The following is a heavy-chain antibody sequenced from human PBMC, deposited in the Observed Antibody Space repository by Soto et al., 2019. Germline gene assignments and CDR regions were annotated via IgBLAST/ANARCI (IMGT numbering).Heavy chain of an antibody. J-gene: IGHJ3*02. CDR1: GYTFTSYG. D-gene: IGHD2-2*01. V-gene: IGHV1-18*01. Sequence: QVQLVQSGAEVKKPGASVKVSCKASGYTFTSYGISWVRQAPGQGLEWMGWISAYNGNTNYAQKLQGRVTMTTDTSKSTGYMELRSLRSDDTAVYYCAREIGYCSSTSCYRDAFDIWGQGTMVTVSS. CDR3: AREIGYCSSTSCYRDAFDI. CDR2: ISAYNGNT.